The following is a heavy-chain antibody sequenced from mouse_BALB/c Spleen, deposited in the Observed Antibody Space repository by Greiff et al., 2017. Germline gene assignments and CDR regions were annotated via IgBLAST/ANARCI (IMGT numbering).Heavy chain of an antibody. V-gene: IGHV5-15*02. CDR2: ISNLAYSI. Sequence: EVQLVESGGGLVQPGGSRKLSCAASGFTFSDYGMAWVRQAPGKGPEWVAFISNLAYSIYYADTVTGRFTISRENAKNTLYLEMSSLRSEDTAMYYCARDRTLNGYFDVWGAGTTVTVSS. D-gene: IGHD1-2*01. CDR3: ARDRTLNGYFDV. J-gene: IGHJ1*01. CDR1: GFTFSDYG.